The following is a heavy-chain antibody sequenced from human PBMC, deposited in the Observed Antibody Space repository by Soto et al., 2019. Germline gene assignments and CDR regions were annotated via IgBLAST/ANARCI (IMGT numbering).Heavy chain of an antibody. CDR3: ARRAAAGRSFDY. J-gene: IGHJ4*02. D-gene: IGHD6-13*01. Sequence: GGSLRLSCAGSGFTFSSHEMHWVRQAPGKGLEWVSYISSSGNSIYYADSVRGRFTVSRDNAKNSLFLQMNSLRAEDTAVYYCARRAAAGRSFDYWGLGTLVTVSS. CDR2: ISSSGNSI. CDR1: GFTFSSHE. V-gene: IGHV3-48*03.